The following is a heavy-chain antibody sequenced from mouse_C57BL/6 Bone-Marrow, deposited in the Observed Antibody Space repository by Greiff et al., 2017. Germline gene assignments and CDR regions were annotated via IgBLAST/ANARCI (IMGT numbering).Heavy chain of an antibody. V-gene: IGHV1-64*01. CDR1: GYTFTSYW. CDR2: IHPNSGST. J-gene: IGHJ3*01. D-gene: IGHD1-1*01. CDR3: AGGLPYSSSYESAWFAY. Sequence: QVQLQQPGAELVKPGASVKLSCKASGYTFTSYWMHWVKQRPGQGLEWIGMIHPNSGSTNYNEKFKSKATLTVDKSSSTAYMKLSRLTSEDTAVYYCAGGLPYSSSYESAWFAYWGQGTLVTVSA.